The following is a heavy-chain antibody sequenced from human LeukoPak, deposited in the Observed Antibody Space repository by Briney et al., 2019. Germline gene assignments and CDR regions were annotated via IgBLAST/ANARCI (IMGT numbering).Heavy chain of an antibody. CDR3: AKGGENYDSSGYGYYFDY. V-gene: IGHV3-23*01. J-gene: IGHJ4*02. CDR2: ISASGGTT. CDR1: GFTFSSYA. Sequence: GGSLRLSCAASGFTFSSYAMSWVRQAPGKGLEWVSVISASGGTTYYADSVKGRFTISRDNTKNTLHLQMNSLRAEDTAVYYCAKGGENYDSSGYGYYFDYWGQGNVVTVSS. D-gene: IGHD3-22*01.